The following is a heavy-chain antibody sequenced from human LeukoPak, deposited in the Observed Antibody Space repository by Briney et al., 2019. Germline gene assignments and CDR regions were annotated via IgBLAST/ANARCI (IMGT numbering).Heavy chain of an antibody. CDR1: GYTFTGYY. CDR3: ARVPRIAARPPYFDY. Sequence: ASVKVSCKASGYTFTGYYMHWVRRAPGQGLEWMGWINPNSGGTNYAQKFQGRVTMTRDTSISTAYMELSRLRSDDTAVYYCARVPRIAARPPYFDYWGQGTLVTVSS. J-gene: IGHJ4*02. D-gene: IGHD6-6*01. V-gene: IGHV1-2*02. CDR2: INPNSGGT.